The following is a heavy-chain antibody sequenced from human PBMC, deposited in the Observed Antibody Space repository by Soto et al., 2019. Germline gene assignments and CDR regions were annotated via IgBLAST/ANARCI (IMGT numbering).Heavy chain of an antibody. V-gene: IGHV2-70*04. D-gene: IGHD6-13*01. J-gene: IGHJ5*02. Sequence: SGPTLVNPTQTLTLTCSFSGLSLSTSGMRVSWIRQPPGKALEWLARIDWDDAKLYSTSLKTRLTISKDTSKNQVVLTMTNMDPVDTATYYCARSIVAAGNRWFDPWGQGTLVTVSS. CDR2: IDWDDAK. CDR1: GLSLSTSGMR. CDR3: ARSIVAAGNRWFDP.